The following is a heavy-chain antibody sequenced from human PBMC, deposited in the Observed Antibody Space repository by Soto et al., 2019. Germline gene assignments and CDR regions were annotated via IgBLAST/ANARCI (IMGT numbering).Heavy chain of an antibody. J-gene: IGHJ6*02. D-gene: IGHD6-13*01. CDR1: GFTFSNYD. V-gene: IGHV3-23*01. CDR3: AKVTKRAAAGRYEYYKYGMDV. CDR2: VDSAGST. Sequence: GGSLRLSCVASGFTFSNYDMSWVRQAPGKGLEWVSTVDSAGSTYYADSVTGRFTISRDNSKNTLYLQMNGLRAEDTALYYCAKVTKRAAAGRYEYYKYGMDVWGQGTTVTVSS.